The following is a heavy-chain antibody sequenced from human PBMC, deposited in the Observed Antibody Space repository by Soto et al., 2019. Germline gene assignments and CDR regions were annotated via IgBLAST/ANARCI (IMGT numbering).Heavy chain of an antibody. Sequence: QTGGSLRLSCAVSGFTFSAYWMHWVRQVPGKGLTWVSRISDDGSTATYADSVKGRFVISRDNAKNSLYLEMNTLRVDDSGLYYCARRPRVSSTGTGAHWGRGTLVTVSS. V-gene: IGHV3-74*01. CDR3: ARRPRVSSTGTGAH. J-gene: IGHJ4*02. CDR1: GFTFSAYW. CDR2: ISDDGSTA. D-gene: IGHD1-1*01.